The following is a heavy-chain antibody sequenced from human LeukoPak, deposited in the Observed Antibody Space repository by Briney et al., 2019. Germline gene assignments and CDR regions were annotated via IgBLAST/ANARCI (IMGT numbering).Heavy chain of an antibody. J-gene: IGHJ6*02. CDR1: GGSIRSSYYY. V-gene: IGHV4-39*01. D-gene: IGHD6-13*01. CDR3: ALIAAAEINYYYYYGMDV. Sequence: PSETLSLTCTVSGGSIRSSYYYWGWIRQPPGKGLEWIGSIYDSGSTYYNPSLKSRVTISVDTSKNQFSLKLNSVTAADTAVYYCALIAAAEINYYYYYGMDVWGQGTTVTVSS. CDR2: IYDSGST.